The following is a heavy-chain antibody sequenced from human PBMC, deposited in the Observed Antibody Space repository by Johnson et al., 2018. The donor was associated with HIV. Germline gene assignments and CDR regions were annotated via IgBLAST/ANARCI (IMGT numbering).Heavy chain of an antibody. D-gene: IGHD3-10*01. Sequence: QVQLVESGGGVVQPGRSLGLSCAASGFIFSSYSMHWVRQAPGKGLEWVAVISYDGSNKYYADSVKGRFTISRDNSKNTLYLQMSSLRADDTAVYYCASDYGGTKDAFDIWGQGTMVTVSS. CDR1: GFIFSSYS. CDR3: ASDYGGTKDAFDI. V-gene: IGHV3-30*14. CDR2: ISYDGSNK. J-gene: IGHJ3*02.